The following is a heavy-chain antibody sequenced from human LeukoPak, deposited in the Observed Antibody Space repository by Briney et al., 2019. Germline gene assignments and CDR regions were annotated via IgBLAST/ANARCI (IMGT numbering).Heavy chain of an antibody. J-gene: IGHJ4*02. CDR3: ARDTGSYYEYYFDY. D-gene: IGHD1-26*01. CDR2: ISYDGSNK. Sequence: PGRSLRLSCAASGFTFSSYAMHWVRQAPGKGLEWVAVISYDGSNKYYADSVKGRFTISRDNSKNTLYLQMNSLRAEDTAVYYCARDTGSYYEYYFDYWGQGTLVTVSS. CDR1: GFTFSSYA. V-gene: IGHV3-30*04.